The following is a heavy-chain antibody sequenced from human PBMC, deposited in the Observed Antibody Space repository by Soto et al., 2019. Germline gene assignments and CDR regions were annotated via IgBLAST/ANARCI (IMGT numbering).Heavy chain of an antibody. J-gene: IGHJ3*02. CDR3: AHETRSTILHAFDI. D-gene: IGHD3-3*01. V-gene: IGHV2-5*02. CDR1: GFSLSTSGVG. CDR2: IYWDDDK. Sequence: FGPTLVNPTQTLTLTCTFSGFSLSTSGVGVGWIRQPPGKALEWLALIYWDDDKRYSPSLKSRLTITKDTSKNQVVLTMTNMDPVDTATYYCAHETRSTILHAFDIWGQGTMVTVSS.